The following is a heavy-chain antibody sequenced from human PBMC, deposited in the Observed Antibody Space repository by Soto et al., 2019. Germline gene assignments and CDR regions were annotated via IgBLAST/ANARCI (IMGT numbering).Heavy chain of an antibody. CDR2: IYYSGST. Sequence: QVQLQESGPGLVKPSETLSLTCTVSGGSISSYYWSWIRQPPGKGLEWIGYIYYSGSTNYNPSLKSRVTIEVDTSNNQFSLKLSSVTAADTAVYYCASVGFGELSGMDVWGQGTTVTVSS. J-gene: IGHJ6*02. CDR3: ASVGFGELSGMDV. V-gene: IGHV4-59*01. CDR1: GGSISSYY. D-gene: IGHD3-10*01.